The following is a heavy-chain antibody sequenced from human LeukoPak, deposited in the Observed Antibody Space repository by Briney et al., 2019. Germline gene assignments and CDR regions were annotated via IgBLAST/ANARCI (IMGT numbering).Heavy chain of an antibody. D-gene: IGHD6-13*01. CDR1: GYTFTGYY. J-gene: IGHJ4*02. CDR2: INPNSGGT. CDR3: ARGDSSSWYYLDY. Sequence: ASVKVSCKASGYTFTGYYMHWVRRAPGQGLEWMGWINPNSGGTNYAQKFQGRVTMTRDTSISTAYMELSRLRSDDTAVYYCARGDSSSWYYLDYWGQGTLVTVSS. V-gene: IGHV1-2*02.